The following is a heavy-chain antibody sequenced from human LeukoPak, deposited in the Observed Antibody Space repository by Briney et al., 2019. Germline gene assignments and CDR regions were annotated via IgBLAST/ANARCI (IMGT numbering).Heavy chain of an antibody. D-gene: IGHD1-26*01. CDR3: ATGRELWGPYYFDY. J-gene: IGHJ4*02. CDR2: FDPEDGET. V-gene: IGHV1-24*01. Sequence: ASVKVSCKVSGYTLTELSMHWVRQAPGKGLEWMGGFDPEDGETIYAQKFQGRVTMTEDTSTDTAYMELSSLRSEDTAVYHCATGRELWGPYYFDYWGQGTLVTVSS. CDR1: GYTLTELS.